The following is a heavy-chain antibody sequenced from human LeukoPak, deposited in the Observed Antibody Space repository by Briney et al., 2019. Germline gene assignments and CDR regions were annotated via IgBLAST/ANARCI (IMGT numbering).Heavy chain of an antibody. CDR3: ARVGYYDSSNYYAYFQH. J-gene: IGHJ1*01. CDR1: GFTFSSYW. D-gene: IGHD3-22*01. CDR2: INSDGTDI. Sequence: GGSLRLSCAASGFTFSSYWMHWVRQAPGKGLEWVARINSDGTDISYGDSVKVQFTISRDTAKNTQYLQMNSLRVADTAVYYCARVGYYDSSNYYAYFQHWGQGTLVTVSS. V-gene: IGHV3-74*01.